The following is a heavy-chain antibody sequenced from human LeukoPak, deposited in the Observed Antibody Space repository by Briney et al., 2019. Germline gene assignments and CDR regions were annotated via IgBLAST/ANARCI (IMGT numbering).Heavy chain of an antibody. V-gene: IGHV1-18*01. CDR2: ISGYKGDT. CDR3: ARSSLGTITAGPFDY. Sequence: SVKVSCKASGYTLSSYGIACVRHAPRQGLVRVGCISGYKGDTHYAQKRQSRGSMTTDRSTTTGYMELRSLTSDDTALYVCARSSLGTITAGPFDYWGQGTLVTVSS. D-gene: IGHD5-12*01. J-gene: IGHJ4*02. CDR1: GYTLSSYG.